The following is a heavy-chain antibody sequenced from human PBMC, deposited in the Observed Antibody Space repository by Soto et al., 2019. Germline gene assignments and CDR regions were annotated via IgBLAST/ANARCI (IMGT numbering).Heavy chain of an antibody. J-gene: IGHJ6*02. Sequence: EASVKVSCKASGGTFSSYTISWVRQAPGQGLEWMGRIIPNLGIANYAQKFQGHVTISADKSISTAYLQWSSLKASDTAMYYCARDVAAAPAYYYYGMDVWGQGTTVTVSS. CDR3: ARDVAAAPAYYYYGMDV. V-gene: IGHV1-69*02. CDR2: IIPNLGIA. CDR1: GGTFSSYT. D-gene: IGHD6-13*01.